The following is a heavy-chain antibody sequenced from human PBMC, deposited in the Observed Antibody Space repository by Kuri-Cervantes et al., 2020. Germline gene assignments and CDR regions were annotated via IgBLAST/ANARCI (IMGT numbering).Heavy chain of an antibody. D-gene: IGHD6-19*01. J-gene: IGHJ4*02. CDR3: VRDLSGSGWRGENFDH. Sequence: ASVKVSCKASGYTFTDHYMHWVRQAPGQGLEWMGWINPKSEGVEYAQKFQGRATMTRDTSSSTAYMELSSLRSDDTALYYCVRDLSGSGWRGENFDHWGQGTLVTVSS. CDR1: GYTFTDHY. CDR2: INPKSEGV. V-gene: IGHV1-2*02.